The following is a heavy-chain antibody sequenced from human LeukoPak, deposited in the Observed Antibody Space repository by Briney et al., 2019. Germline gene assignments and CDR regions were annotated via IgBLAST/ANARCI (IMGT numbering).Heavy chain of an antibody. CDR1: GGSISTYY. CDR3: ARRVYGLLGGNWFDP. J-gene: IGHJ5*02. Sequence: SETLSLTCTVSGGSISTYYWTWIRQPPGKGLEWIGSIYYSGSTYYNPSLKSRVTISVDTSKNQFSLKLSSVTAADTAVYYCARRVYGLLGGNWFDPWGQGTLVTVSS. CDR2: IYYSGST. V-gene: IGHV4-59*05. D-gene: IGHD3-16*01.